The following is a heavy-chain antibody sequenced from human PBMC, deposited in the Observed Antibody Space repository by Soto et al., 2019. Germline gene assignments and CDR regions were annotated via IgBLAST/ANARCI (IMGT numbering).Heavy chain of an antibody. CDR3: ARVRYCSGGSCYWFDP. V-gene: IGHV1-3*01. CDR2: INAGNGNT. J-gene: IGHJ5*02. CDR1: GYTFTSYA. D-gene: IGHD2-15*01. Sequence: QVQLVQSGAEVKKPGASVKVSCKASGYTFTSYAMHWVRQAPGQRLEWMGWINAGNGNTKYSQKFQGRVTITRDTSASTAYMELSSLRSEDTAVYYCARVRYCSGGSCYWFDPWGQGTLVTVSS.